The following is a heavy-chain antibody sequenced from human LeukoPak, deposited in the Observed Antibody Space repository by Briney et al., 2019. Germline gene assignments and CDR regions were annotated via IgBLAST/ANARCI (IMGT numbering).Heavy chain of an antibody. CDR3: AKPTLYYYDGGYFDY. Sequence: PGGSLRLSCSASGVTFSDYYSMNWVRQAPGKGLEWVSSISSSSSYIYYADSVKGRFTISRDNSKNTLYLQMNSLRAEDTAVYYCAKPTLYYYDGGYFDYWGQGTLVTVSS. CDR2: ISSSSSYI. D-gene: IGHD3-22*01. V-gene: IGHV3-21*01. J-gene: IGHJ4*02. CDR1: GVTFSDYYS.